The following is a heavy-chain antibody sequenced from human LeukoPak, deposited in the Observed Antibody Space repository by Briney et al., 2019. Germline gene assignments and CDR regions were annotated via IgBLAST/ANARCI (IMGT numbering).Heavy chain of an antibody. CDR3: ARSSYDSSGYYGDFDY. D-gene: IGHD3-22*01. Sequence: GASVKVSCKASGYTFTGYYMHWMRQAPGQGLEWMGWINPSGGSTSYAQKFQGRVTMTRDTSTSTVYMELSSLRSEDTAVYYCARSSYDSSGYYGDFDYWGQGTLVTVSS. V-gene: IGHV1-46*01. CDR1: GYTFTGYY. J-gene: IGHJ4*02. CDR2: INPSGGST.